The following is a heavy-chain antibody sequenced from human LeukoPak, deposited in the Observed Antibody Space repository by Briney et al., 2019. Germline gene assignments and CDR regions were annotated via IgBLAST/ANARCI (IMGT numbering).Heavy chain of an antibody. Sequence: GGPLRLSCAASGFTLSSYSMNWVRQAPGKGLEWVSSISASSTYIYYADSVKGRFTISGDNAKNSLYLQMNSLRAEDTAVYYCARTPYSSGWHNFDYWGQGTLVTVSS. CDR2: ISASSTYI. V-gene: IGHV3-21*01. CDR3: ARTPYSSGWHNFDY. J-gene: IGHJ4*02. D-gene: IGHD6-19*01. CDR1: GFTLSSYS.